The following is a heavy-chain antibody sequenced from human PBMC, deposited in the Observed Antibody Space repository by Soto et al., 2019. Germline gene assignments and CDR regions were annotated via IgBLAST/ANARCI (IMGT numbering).Heavy chain of an antibody. V-gene: IGHV5-10-1*01. CDR2: IDPSDSYT. CDR1: GYSFTSYW. J-gene: IGHJ6*02. CDR3: ARRPRKDYYYGMDV. Sequence: PGESLKISCKGSGYSFTSYWISWVRQMPGKGLEWMGRIDPSDSYTNYSPSFQGHVTISADKSISTAYLQWSGLKASDTAMYYCARRPRKDYYYGMDVWGQGTTVTVSS.